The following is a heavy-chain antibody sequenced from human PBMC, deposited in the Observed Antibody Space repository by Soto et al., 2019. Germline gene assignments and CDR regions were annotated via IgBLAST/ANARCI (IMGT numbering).Heavy chain of an antibody. D-gene: IGHD2-8*01. CDR2: INHSGST. J-gene: IGHJ6*02. Sequence: QVQLQQWGAGLLKPSETLSLTCAVYGGSFSGYYWSWIRQPPGKGLEWIGEINHSGSTNYNPSLKSRVTISVDTSKNQFSLKLSSVTAADTAVYYCARGHVPYCTNGVCYTNRQRYYYYGMDVWGQGTTVTVSS. CDR3: ARGHVPYCTNGVCYTNRQRYYYYGMDV. CDR1: GGSFSGYY. V-gene: IGHV4-34*01.